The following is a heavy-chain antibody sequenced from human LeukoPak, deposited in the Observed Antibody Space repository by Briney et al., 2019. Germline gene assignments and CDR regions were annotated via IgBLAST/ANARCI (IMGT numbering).Heavy chain of an antibody. V-gene: IGHV3-53*01. D-gene: IGHD3-10*01. CDR2: IDSGGNT. Sequence: GGSLRLSCRASGFTVSNNYMSWVRQAPGKGLECVSVIDSGGNTYYGDSVKGRFTISRDNSKNMLYLQMNSLRAEDTAVYYCARDPFTGADFWGRGILVTVSS. J-gene: IGHJ4*02. CDR1: GFTVSNNY. CDR3: ARDPFTGADF.